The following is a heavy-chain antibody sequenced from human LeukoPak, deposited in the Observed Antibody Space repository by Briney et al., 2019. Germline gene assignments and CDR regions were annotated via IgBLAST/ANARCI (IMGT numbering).Heavy chain of an antibody. CDR3: ARDQARTTTWYLYMNY. J-gene: IGHJ4*02. CDR2: IDPNSGGT. V-gene: IGHV1-2*06. Sequence: GASVKVSCKASGYSFTAYYIHWVRQAPGQGPEWMGRIDPNSGGTNSAQKFQARVTLTRDTSIPTVYMELSSLRSNDTAVYYCARDQARTTTWYLYMNYWGQGTLVTVSS. D-gene: IGHD3/OR15-3a*01. CDR1: GYSFTAYY.